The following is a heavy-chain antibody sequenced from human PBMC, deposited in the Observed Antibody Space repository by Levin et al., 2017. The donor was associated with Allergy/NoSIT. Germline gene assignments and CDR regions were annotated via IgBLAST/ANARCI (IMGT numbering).Heavy chain of an antibody. CDR3: ARADYYGSGSYYTIDY. CDR1: GGSISSYY. Sequence: MAGGSLRLSCTVSGGSISSYYWSWIRQPPGKGLEWIGYIYYSGSTNYNPSLKSRVTISVDTSKNQFSLKLSSVTAADTAVYYCARADYYGSGSYYTIDYWGQGTLVTVSS. D-gene: IGHD3-10*01. CDR2: IYYSGST. V-gene: IGHV4-59*01. J-gene: IGHJ4*02.